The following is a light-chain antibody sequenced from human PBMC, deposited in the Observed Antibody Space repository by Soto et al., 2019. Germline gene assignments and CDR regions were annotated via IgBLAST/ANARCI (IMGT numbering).Light chain of an antibody. CDR1: QSLSSSQ. CDR3: QQYDSSPRT. CDR2: GAS. V-gene: IGKV3-20*01. J-gene: IGKJ1*01. Sequence: IVLTQSPGTLSLSPGERATLSCRASQSLSSSQLAWYQQKTGQAPRPLIYGASSRATGIPDRFSGSGSGTDSTLTISRLEPEDFAVYYCQQYDSSPRTFGQGPRWIS.